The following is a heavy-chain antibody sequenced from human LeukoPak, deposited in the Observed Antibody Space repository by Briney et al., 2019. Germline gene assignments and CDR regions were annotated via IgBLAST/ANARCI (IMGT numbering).Heavy chain of an antibody. CDR3: ARARFRTYYYHYMDV. CDR2: ISAYNGNT. CDR1: GYTFTSYG. D-gene: IGHD3-16*01. V-gene: IGHV1-18*01. Sequence: ASVKVSCKASGYTFTSYGISWVRQAPGQGLEWMGWISAYNGNTNYAQKLQGRVTMTTDTSTSTAYMELRSLRSDDTAVCYCARARFRTYYYHYMDVWGKGTTVTVSS. J-gene: IGHJ6*03.